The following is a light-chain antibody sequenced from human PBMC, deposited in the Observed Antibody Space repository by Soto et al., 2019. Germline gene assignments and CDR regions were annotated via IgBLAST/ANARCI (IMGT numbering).Light chain of an antibody. J-gene: IGKJ4*01. CDR1: QSIYEK. V-gene: IGKV3-15*01. CDR2: DAS. CDR3: QQYNRWPLT. Sequence: EIVMTQSPATLSVSPGEGVTLSCRASQSIYEKLAWYQQKPGQTPRLVIYDASTRATGTPGSFSGSGSGTEFTLTISSLPSEDFAVYYCQQYNRWPLTVGGGTKVEIK.